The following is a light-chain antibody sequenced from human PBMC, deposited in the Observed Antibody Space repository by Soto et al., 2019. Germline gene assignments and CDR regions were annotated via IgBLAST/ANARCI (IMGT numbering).Light chain of an antibody. CDR2: STS. J-gene: IGKJ1*01. CDR1: QSVSSSS. Sequence: EIVLTQSPGILSLSPGERATLSCRASQSVSSSSLAWYQQKPGQAPRLLIYSTSIRATGIPDRFSGGGSGKDFTLTISRLEPEDFTVYHCQQYGDSPWTFGQGTKVEIK. V-gene: IGKV3-20*01. CDR3: QQYGDSPWT.